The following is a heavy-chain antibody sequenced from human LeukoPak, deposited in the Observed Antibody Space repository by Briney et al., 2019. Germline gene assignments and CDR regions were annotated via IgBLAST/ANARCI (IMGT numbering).Heavy chain of an antibody. CDR2: INPNSGGT. CDR1: GYTVTGYY. Sequence: ASVKVSCKASGYTVTGYYMHWVRQAPGQGLEWMGWINPNSGGTNYAQKFEGRVTMTRDTSISTAYMELSRLRSDDTAVYYCAREQTTLTKFAFDIWGLGTMVTVSS. J-gene: IGHJ3*02. D-gene: IGHD4-17*01. CDR3: AREQTTLTKFAFDI. V-gene: IGHV1-2*02.